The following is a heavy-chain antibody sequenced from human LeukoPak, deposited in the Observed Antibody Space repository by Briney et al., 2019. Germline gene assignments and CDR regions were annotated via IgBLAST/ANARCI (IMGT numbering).Heavy chain of an antibody. CDR2: ISYDGSNK. D-gene: IGHD3-22*01. J-gene: IGHJ4*02. Sequence: GGSLRLSCAASGFTFSSYAMHWVRQAPGKGLEWVALISYDGSNKYSADSVKGRSTISRDNSKNTLYLQMNSLRAEDTAVYYCARDYYDSSGYYQRFDYWGQGTLVTVSS. CDR1: GFTFSSYA. CDR3: ARDYYDSSGYYQRFDY. V-gene: IGHV3-30*07.